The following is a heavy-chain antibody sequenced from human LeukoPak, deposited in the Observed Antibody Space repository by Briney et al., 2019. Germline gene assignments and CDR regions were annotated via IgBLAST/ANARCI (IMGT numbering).Heavy chain of an antibody. Sequence: PGGSLRLSCAASEFSFSTYNMNWVRQAPGKGLEWVSYISTGSSTTYYADSVKGRFTISRDNAKNSLYLQMNSLRAEDTAVYYCARDAAGEDYWGQGTLVTVSS. CDR3: ARDAAGEDY. CDR1: EFSFSTYN. J-gene: IGHJ4*02. D-gene: IGHD6-13*01. CDR2: ISTGSSTT. V-gene: IGHV3-48*04.